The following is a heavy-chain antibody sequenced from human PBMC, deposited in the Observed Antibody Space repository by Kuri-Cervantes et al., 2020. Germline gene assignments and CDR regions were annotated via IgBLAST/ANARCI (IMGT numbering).Heavy chain of an antibody. Sequence: GESLKISCAASGFTFSSYNINWVRQAPGKGLEWVSYITRSSRIIYYADSVKGRFTISRDNAKNSLYLQMNSLRDEDTAVYYCARDLGRGYGMDVWGQGTTVTVSS. J-gene: IGHJ6*02. CDR2: ITRSSRII. CDR1: GFTFSSYN. D-gene: IGHD3-10*01. CDR3: ARDLGRGYGMDV. V-gene: IGHV3-48*02.